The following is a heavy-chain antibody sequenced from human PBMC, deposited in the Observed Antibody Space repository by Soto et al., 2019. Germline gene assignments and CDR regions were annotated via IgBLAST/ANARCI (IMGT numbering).Heavy chain of an antibody. CDR3: VRDGDYTRGY. Sequence: QVQLVQSGAEVKKPGSSVKVSCKASGGTFSSYTISWVRQAPGQGLDWMGRIIPVLGRTNYAQKFQDRVTITADKSTSTAYMELRSLRYDETAMYYCVRDGDYTRGYWGQGTLVTVSS. V-gene: IGHV1-69*08. CDR2: IIPVLGRT. J-gene: IGHJ4*02. D-gene: IGHD4-17*01. CDR1: GGTFSSYT.